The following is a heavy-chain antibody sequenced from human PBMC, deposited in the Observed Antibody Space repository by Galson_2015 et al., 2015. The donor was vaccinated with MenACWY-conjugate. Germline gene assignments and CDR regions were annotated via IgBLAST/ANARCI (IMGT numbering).Heavy chain of an antibody. D-gene: IGHD1-26*01. V-gene: IGHV5-51*01. CDR1: GYSFTNYW. CDR3: ARHPPGGRGMDV. Sequence: QSGAEVKKPGESLQISCKGSGYSFTNYWRAWARQMPGKGLEWVGLIDPVNSNIRYSPSFQGQVTISADESISTAYLQWSSLKASDPAAYNCARHPPGGRGMDVWGRGTTVTVAS. CDR2: IDPVNSNI. J-gene: IGHJ6*02.